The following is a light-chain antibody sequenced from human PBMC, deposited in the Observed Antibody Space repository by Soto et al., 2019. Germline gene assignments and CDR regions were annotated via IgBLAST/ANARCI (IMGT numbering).Light chain of an antibody. CDR1: QSVSSSY. CDR3: QQYGSSPNT. J-gene: IGKJ2*01. V-gene: IGKV3-20*01. CDR2: GAS. Sequence: EIVLTQSPGTLSLSPGERATLSCRASQSVSSSYLAWYQQKPGQAPRLLIYGASSRATGIPDRFSGSGSGTDFTLTISRLEPEDFAVGYCQQYGSSPNTFGQGTKLEIK.